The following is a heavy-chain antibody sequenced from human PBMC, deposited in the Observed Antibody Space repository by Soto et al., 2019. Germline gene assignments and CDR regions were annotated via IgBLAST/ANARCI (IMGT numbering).Heavy chain of an antibody. D-gene: IGHD2-15*01. V-gene: IGHV6-1*01. Sequence: SQTLSLTCVGSGDTVSSNSVAWNWVRQSPSRGLEWLGRTYYRSRWYSDYAVSVRSRIDINADTSKNQLSLQLNSVTPEDTAVYYCARSEEDSDYYYYAMDVWGQGTTVTV. CDR2: TYYRSRWYS. CDR1: GDTVSSNSVA. CDR3: ARSEEDSDYYYYAMDV. J-gene: IGHJ6*02.